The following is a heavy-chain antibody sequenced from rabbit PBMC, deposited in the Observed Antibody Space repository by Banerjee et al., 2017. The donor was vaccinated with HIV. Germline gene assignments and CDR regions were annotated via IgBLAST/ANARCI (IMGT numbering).Heavy chain of an antibody. Sequence: QQQLVESGGGLVKPGASLTLTCKASGLDFSTSGISWVRQAPGKGLEWIACIYAGSSGSTYYASWAKGRFTISKTSSTTVTLQMTSLTAADTATYFCARGVYDGGAGYGPYYFNLWGQGTLVTVS. D-gene: IGHD6-1*01. CDR1: GLDFSTSG. J-gene: IGHJ4*01. CDR2: IYAGSSGST. CDR3: ARGVYDGGAGYGPYYFNL. V-gene: IGHV1S45*01.